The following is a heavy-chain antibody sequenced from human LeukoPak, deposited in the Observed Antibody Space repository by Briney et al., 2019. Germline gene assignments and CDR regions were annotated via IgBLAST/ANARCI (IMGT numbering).Heavy chain of an antibody. CDR3: AKEAFITTVRGVNYYYGMDV. V-gene: IGHV3-23*01. D-gene: IGHD3-10*01. CDR1: GFTFSSYT. J-gene: IGHJ6*02. Sequence: PGGSLRLSCGTSGFTFSSYTMNWVRQAPGKGLEWVSGISGSGGSTYYADSVKGRFTISRDNSKNTLYLQMNSLRAEDTAVFYCAKEAFITTVRGVNYYYGMDVWGQGTTVAVSS. CDR2: ISGSGGST.